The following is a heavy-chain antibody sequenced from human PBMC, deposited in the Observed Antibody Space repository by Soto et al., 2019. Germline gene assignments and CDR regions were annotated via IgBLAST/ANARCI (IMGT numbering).Heavy chain of an antibody. CDR3: AADRIGGSGYYY. Sequence: SVKVSCKASGFTFTSSAMQWVRQARGQRLEWIGWIVVGSGNTNYAQKFQERVTITRDMSTSTAYMELSSLRSEDTAVYYCAADRIGGSGYYYWGQGTLVTVSS. V-gene: IGHV1-58*02. J-gene: IGHJ4*02. CDR2: IVVGSGNT. CDR1: GFTFTSSA. D-gene: IGHD3-22*01.